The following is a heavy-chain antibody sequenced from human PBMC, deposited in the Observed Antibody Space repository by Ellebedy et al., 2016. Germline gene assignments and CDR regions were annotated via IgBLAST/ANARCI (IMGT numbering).Heavy chain of an antibody. Sequence: GESLKISCEASGLTFSSHWMSWVRQAPGKGLEWVAIIWFDGSKKYYGDSVKGRFTISRDSSKNTLYLQMNSLRAEDTAVYYCARSDNSGYFLFDYWGQGTLVTVSS. CDR2: IWFDGSKK. J-gene: IGHJ4*02. V-gene: IGHV3-33*08. D-gene: IGHD3-22*01. CDR1: GLTFSSHW. CDR3: ARSDNSGYFLFDY.